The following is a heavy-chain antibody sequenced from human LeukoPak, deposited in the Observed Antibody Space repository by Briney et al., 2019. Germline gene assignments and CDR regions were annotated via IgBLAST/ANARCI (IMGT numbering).Heavy chain of an antibody. CDR1: GFTFSSYG. Sequence: GRSLRLSCAASGFTFSSYGMHWVRQAPGKGLEWVAVISYDGSNKYYADSVKGRFTISRDSSKNTLYLQMNSLRAEDTAVYYCAALSDYWGQGTLVTVSS. J-gene: IGHJ4*02. CDR2: ISYDGSNK. CDR3: AALSDY. V-gene: IGHV3-30*03.